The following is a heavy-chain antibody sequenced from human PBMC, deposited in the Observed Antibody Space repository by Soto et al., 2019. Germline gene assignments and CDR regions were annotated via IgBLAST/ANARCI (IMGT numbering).Heavy chain of an antibody. J-gene: IGHJ5*02. D-gene: IGHD4-4*01. CDR3: ARYSLGTETTSWLDP. CDR2: ISAYNGDT. CDR1: GYTFNNYG. V-gene: IGHV1-18*01. Sequence: QVQLVQSGVEVKNPGASVKVSCKASGYTFNNYGISWVRQAPGQGLEWMGWISAYNGDTNYAQKVQGRATMTTDTSTSTAYMELRSLRSDDTAVYYCARYSLGTETTSWLDPWGQGTLVTVSS.